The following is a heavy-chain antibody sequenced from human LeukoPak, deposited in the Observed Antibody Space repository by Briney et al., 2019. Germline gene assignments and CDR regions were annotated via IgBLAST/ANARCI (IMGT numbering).Heavy chain of an antibody. CDR1: GFTFSTYI. Sequence: GGSLRLSCTASGFTFSTYIMSWVRQAPGKGLEWVSLTYSGGSTYYADSVNGRFTISRDNSKNMLYLQMNGLRAEDTAVYYCARDGRWLQPGAFDIWGQGTMVTVSS. CDR2: TYSGGST. D-gene: IGHD5-24*01. J-gene: IGHJ3*02. V-gene: IGHV3-66*01. CDR3: ARDGRWLQPGAFDI.